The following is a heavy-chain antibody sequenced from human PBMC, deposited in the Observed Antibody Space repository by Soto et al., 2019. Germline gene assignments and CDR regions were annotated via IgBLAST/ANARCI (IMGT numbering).Heavy chain of an antibody. CDR2: ISSDGSNE. V-gene: IGHV3-30*18. CDR1: GFTFSSYG. J-gene: IGHJ4*02. CDR3: AKDLTDYYFDY. Sequence: PGGSLRLSCAASGFTFSSYGMHWVRQAPGKGLKWVAVISSDGSNEYYEDSVKGRFTISRDNSKNTLYLQTNSLRPEDTAVYYCAKDLTDYYFDYWGQGTLVTVSS.